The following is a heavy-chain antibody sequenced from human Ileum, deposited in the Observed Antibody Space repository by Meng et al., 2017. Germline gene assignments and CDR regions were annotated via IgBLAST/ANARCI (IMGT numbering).Heavy chain of an antibody. CDR1: GFTLGSYW. V-gene: IGHV3-74*01. CDR2: INRDGSYL. CDR3: VRDAEDWGYFDL. D-gene: IGHD3-9*01. J-gene: IGHJ2*01. Sequence: GESLKISCAASGFTLGSYWLHWVRQAPGKGLEWVSRINRDGSYLNYADSVKGQFTISRDNAKNTLFLQMHALRAEDTAVYYCVRDAEDWGYFDLWGLGTLVTVSS.